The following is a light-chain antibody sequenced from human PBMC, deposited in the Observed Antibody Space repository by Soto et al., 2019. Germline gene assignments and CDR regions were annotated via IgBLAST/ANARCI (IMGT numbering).Light chain of an antibody. Sequence: DIQMTQSPSSLSASVGDRVTITCRASQSISSYLNWYQQRPGKAPRLLIYAASSLQSGVPSRFSGSGSGTDFTLTISRLQSDDFATYFCQQSYSLPAFGQGTKVEIK. CDR3: QQSYSLPA. CDR1: QSISSY. J-gene: IGKJ1*01. CDR2: AAS. V-gene: IGKV1-39*01.